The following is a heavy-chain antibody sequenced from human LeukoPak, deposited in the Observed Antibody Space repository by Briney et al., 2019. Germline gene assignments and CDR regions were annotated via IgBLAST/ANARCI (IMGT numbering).Heavy chain of an antibody. CDR3: ARGHHAIDV. CDR1: EFTFSDDY. CDR2: ISSRGVTI. J-gene: IGHJ6*02. V-gene: IGHV3-11*01. Sequence: GGSLRLSCTASEFTFSDDYMSWIRQAPGKGLEWVSYISSRGVTIFYADSVKGRFTISRDNAKNSLYLQMNSLRADDTAVYYCARGHHAIDVWGQGTTVTVSS.